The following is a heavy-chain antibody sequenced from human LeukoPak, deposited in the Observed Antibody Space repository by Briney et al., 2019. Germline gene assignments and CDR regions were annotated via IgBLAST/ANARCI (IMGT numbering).Heavy chain of an antibody. CDR2: IYSGGRT. V-gene: IGHV3-53*01. Sequence: PGGSLRLSCVASGFIVSSNYMSWVRQAPGKGLEWVSVIYSGGRTYYADSVKGRFTISRDNSKSTLYLQMNSLRAEDTAVYYCARDRIYDSSGYFVPYYYYYGMDVWGQGTTVTVSS. D-gene: IGHD3-22*01. CDR3: ARDRIYDSSGYFVPYYYYYGMDV. J-gene: IGHJ6*02. CDR1: GFIVSSNY.